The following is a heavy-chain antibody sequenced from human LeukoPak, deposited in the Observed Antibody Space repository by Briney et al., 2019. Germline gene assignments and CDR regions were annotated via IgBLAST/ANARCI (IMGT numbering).Heavy chain of an antibody. CDR2: IKQDESEK. D-gene: IGHD4-17*01. CDR1: GFTFSSYW. Sequence: PGGSLRLSCAPSGFTFSSYWMSWVRQAPGKGLEWVPNIKQDESEKYYVDSVKGRFNISRDNAKNSLYLQINNLRPDDTAVYYCARVFYSYGEGWFDPWGQGTLVTVSS. CDR3: ARVFYSYGEGWFDP. J-gene: IGHJ5*02. V-gene: IGHV3-7*03.